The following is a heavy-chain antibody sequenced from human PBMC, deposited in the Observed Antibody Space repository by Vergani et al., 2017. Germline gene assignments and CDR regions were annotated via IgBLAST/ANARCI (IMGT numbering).Heavy chain of an antibody. V-gene: IGHV4-34*01. J-gene: IGHJ2*01. Sequence: QVQLQQWGAGLLKPSETLSLTCAVYGGSFSGYYWSWIRQPPGKGLEWIGEINHSGSTNYNPSLKSRVTISVDTSKNQFSLKLSSVTAADTAVYYCARGRQQLVPRYFDLWGRGTLVTVSS. D-gene: IGHD6-13*01. CDR2: INHSGST. CDR1: GGSFSGYY. CDR3: ARGRQQLVPRYFDL.